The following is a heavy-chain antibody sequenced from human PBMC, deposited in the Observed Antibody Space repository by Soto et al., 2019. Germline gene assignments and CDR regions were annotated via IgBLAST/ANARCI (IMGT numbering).Heavy chain of an antibody. Sequence: QVQLVQSGAEVKKPGASVKVSCKASGYTFTSYAMHWVRQAPGQSLEWMGWINAGHGNTKYSQKFQGRVTITRDTSASTDYMELSSLRSEDTAVYYCAGLCGYCSSTSCYPYWGQGTLVTVSS. D-gene: IGHD2-2*03. J-gene: IGHJ4*02. CDR3: AGLCGYCSSTSCYPY. V-gene: IGHV1-3*01. CDR2: INAGHGNT. CDR1: GYTFTSYA.